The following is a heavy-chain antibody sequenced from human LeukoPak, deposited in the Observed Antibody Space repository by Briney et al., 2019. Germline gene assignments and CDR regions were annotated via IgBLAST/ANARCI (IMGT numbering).Heavy chain of an antibody. V-gene: IGHV4-59*01. Sequence: SETLSLTCTVSGGSISSYYWSWIRQPPGKGLEWIGYIYYSGSTNYNPSLKSRVTISVDTSKNQFSLKLSSVTAADTAVYYCARGIAVAGTSGYYYGMDVWGQGTTVTVFS. CDR3: ARGIAVAGTSGYYYGMDV. J-gene: IGHJ6*02. CDR1: GGSISSYY. CDR2: IYYSGST. D-gene: IGHD6-19*01.